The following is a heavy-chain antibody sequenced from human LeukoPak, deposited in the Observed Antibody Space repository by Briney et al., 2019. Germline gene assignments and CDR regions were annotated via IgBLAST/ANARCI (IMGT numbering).Heavy chain of an antibody. V-gene: IGHV4-31*03. J-gene: IGHJ4*02. CDR2: IYYSEIT. Sequence: SQTLSLTCTVSGGSISRGGSHWSWIRRHPGKGLDWIGYIYYSEITYYNPSLKSRVTISVDTSKIRFSLKLSSVTAADTAVYYCARGVATIDYWGQGTLVTVSS. CDR1: GGSISRGGSH. CDR3: ARGVATIDY. D-gene: IGHD5-12*01.